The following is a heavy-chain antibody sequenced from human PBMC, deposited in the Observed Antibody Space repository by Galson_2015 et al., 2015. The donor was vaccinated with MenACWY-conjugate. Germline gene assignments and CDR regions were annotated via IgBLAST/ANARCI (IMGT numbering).Heavy chain of an antibody. Sequence: CAISGDSVSSNSAAWNWIRQSPSRGLGWLGRTYYRSKWYNDYAVSVKSRITINPDTSKNQFSLQLNSVTPEDTAVYYCARGGSAFEVSDRGWFDPWGQGTLVTVSS. CDR2: TYYRSKWYN. V-gene: IGHV6-1*01. D-gene: IGHD3-10*01. CDR3: ARGGSAFEVSDRGWFDP. J-gene: IGHJ5*02. CDR1: GDSVSSNSAA.